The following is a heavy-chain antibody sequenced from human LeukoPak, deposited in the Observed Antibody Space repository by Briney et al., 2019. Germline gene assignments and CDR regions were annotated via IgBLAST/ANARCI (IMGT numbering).Heavy chain of an antibody. Sequence: SETLSLTCTVSGASITSYYWSWIRRPPGKGLEWIGYVHNTGSTNYNPSLKSRLTPSIDTSKNQFSLRLDSVTAADTAVYYCARLPPLAPAGTTYYHAMDVWGQGTTVTVSS. J-gene: IGHJ6*02. V-gene: IGHV4-59*08. CDR3: ARLPPLAPAGTTYYHAMDV. D-gene: IGHD1-14*01. CDR2: VHNTGST. CDR1: GASITSYY.